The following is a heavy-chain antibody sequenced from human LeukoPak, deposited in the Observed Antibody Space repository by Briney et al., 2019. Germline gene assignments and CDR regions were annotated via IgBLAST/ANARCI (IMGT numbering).Heavy chain of an antibody. V-gene: IGHV3-53*01. D-gene: IGHD4-23*01. CDR3: ARDADYGGSPDAFDV. CDR1: GFTVSSNH. Sequence: PGGSLRLSCAASGFTVSSNHMSWVRQAPGKGLKWVSIIYSGGTTYYADSVKGRFTISRDNSKNTLYLQMNTLRAEDTAVHYCARDADYGGSPDAFDVWGRGTIVTVSS. CDR2: IYSGGTT. J-gene: IGHJ3*01.